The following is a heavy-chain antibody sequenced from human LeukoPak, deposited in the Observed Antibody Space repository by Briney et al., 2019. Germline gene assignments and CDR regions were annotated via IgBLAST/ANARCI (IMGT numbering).Heavy chain of an antibody. CDR1: GYTFTGYY. CDR2: INPNSGGT. D-gene: IGHD3-22*01. Sequence: ASVKVSCKASGYTFTGYYIHWVRQAPGQGLEWMGWINPNSGGTNYAQKFQGRVTMTTDTSTSTAYMELRSLRSDDTAVYYCARDHEWTMIVVDGGYYFDYWGQGTLVTVSS. J-gene: IGHJ4*02. V-gene: IGHV1-2*02. CDR3: ARDHEWTMIVVDGGYYFDY.